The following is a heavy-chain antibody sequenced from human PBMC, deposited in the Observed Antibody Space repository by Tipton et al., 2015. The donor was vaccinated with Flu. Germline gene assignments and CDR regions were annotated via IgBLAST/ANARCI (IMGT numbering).Heavy chain of an antibody. CDR3: ARAKSPGYYYDSSEGAYFDY. Sequence: TLSLTCAVSGGSISSSNWWSWVRQPPGKGLEWIGEIYHSGSTNYNPSLKSRVTISVDKSKNQFSLKLSSVTAAATAVYYCARAKSPGYYYDSSEGAYFDYWGQGTLVTVSS. CDR1: GGSISSSNW. CDR2: IYHSGST. V-gene: IGHV4-4*02. J-gene: IGHJ4*02. D-gene: IGHD3-22*01.